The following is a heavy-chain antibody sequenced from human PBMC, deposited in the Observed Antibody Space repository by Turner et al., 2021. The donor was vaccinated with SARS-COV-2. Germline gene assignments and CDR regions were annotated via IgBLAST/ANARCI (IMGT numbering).Heavy chain of an antibody. Sequence: QVQLQESGPGLVKPSETLSLTCTVSGGSVSTGGHYWSWIRQRPGEGLEWIGCVHYSGRTDYTPSLKGRVTMSLNPSKDQFSLRLSSATAADTAVYYCASFKFGELWSYYFDRWGQGTQVTVSS. CDR2: VHYSGRT. J-gene: IGHJ5*02. CDR1: GGSVSTGGHY. D-gene: IGHD3-10*01. CDR3: ASFKFGELWSYYFDR. V-gene: IGHV4-31*03.